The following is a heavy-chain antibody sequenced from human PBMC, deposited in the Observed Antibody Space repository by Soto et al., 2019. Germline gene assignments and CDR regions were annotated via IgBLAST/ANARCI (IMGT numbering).Heavy chain of an antibody. CDR2: ISAYNSNT. D-gene: IGHD1-1*01. CDR1: GYTFSDFG. V-gene: IGHV1-18*01. Sequence: QGQLVQSGAEVKKPGASVKVSCKASGYTFSDFGVSWVRQAPGQGLEWMGWISAYNSNTNYAQKVQGRVTMTTDTSTSTAYMEVRNLTSGDTAVYYCARDSGNLGNWAYFFDYWGQGTLVTVSS. CDR3: ARDSGNLGNWAYFFDY. J-gene: IGHJ4*02.